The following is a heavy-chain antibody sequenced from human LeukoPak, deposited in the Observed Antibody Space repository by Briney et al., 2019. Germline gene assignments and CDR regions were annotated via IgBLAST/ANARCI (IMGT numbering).Heavy chain of an antibody. V-gene: IGHV4-59*12. J-gene: IGHJ4*02. CDR2: IYYSGSS. CDR3: ARDRITMIVVVTEYFDY. Sequence: SETLSLTCTVSGGSISSYYWSWIRQPPGKGLEWIGYIYYSGSSNYNPSLKSRVTISVDTSKNQFSLKLSSVTAADTAVYYCARDRITMIVVVTEYFDYWGQGTLVTVSS. CDR1: GGSISSYY. D-gene: IGHD3-22*01.